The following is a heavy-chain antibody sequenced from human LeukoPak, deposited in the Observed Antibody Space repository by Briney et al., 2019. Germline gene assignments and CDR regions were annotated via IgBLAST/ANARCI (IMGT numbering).Heavy chain of an antibody. J-gene: IGHJ4*02. CDR3: GKESGYGFSPY. CDR1: GFTFRSYA. V-gene: IGHV3-23*01. CDR2: ISGDGGTA. Sequence: GGSLRLSCAASGFTFRSYAMTWVRLAPGQGLEWVSGISGDGGTANYANSVKGRFTVSRDNSKNMLYLQMNSLRAEDTALYYCGKESGYGFSPYRGLGALVTVSS. D-gene: IGHD5-12*01.